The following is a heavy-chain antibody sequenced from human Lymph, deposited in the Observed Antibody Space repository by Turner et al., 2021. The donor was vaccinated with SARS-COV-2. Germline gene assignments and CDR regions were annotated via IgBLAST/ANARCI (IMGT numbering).Heavy chain of an antibody. Sequence: QVRLVESGGGVVQRGRSLRLSCTASGFTCSSYAMHWVRQAPGKGLEWVSLISDDGSNKYYADSVKGRFTISRDNSKNTLYLQMNSLRTEDTAVYYCAREMGSGSDYWGQGTLVTVSS. CDR1: GFTCSSYA. CDR2: ISDDGSNK. CDR3: AREMGSGSDY. D-gene: IGHD3-10*01. J-gene: IGHJ4*02. V-gene: IGHV3-30*04.